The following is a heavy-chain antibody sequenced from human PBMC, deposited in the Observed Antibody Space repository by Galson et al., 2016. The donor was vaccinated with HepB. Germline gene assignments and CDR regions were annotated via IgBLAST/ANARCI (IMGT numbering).Heavy chain of an antibody. Sequence: SETLSLTCTVSSGSISSNNYFWGWIRQPPGKGLEWIGSMYYSGGTYYNPSLKSRVTISADTSKNQFSLKLSSLTAADTAVYYCARHVIDGYPHYFDYWGQGTLVTVSS. J-gene: IGHJ4*02. D-gene: IGHD5-24*01. CDR2: MYYSGGT. CDR3: ARHVIDGYPHYFDY. V-gene: IGHV4-39*01. CDR1: SGSISSNNYF.